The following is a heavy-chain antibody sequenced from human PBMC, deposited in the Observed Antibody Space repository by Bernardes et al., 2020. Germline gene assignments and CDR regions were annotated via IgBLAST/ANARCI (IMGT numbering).Heavy chain of an antibody. Sequence: ASVKVSCKASGYTFTSYGISWVRQAPGQGLEWMGWISAYNVNTNYAQKLQGRVTMTTDTSTSTAYMELRSLRSDDTAVYYFSRYRSEYSSGWYLPGYFDYWGQGTLVTVTS. J-gene: IGHJ4*02. CDR3: SRYRSEYSSGWYLPGYFDY. CDR2: ISAYNVNT. D-gene: IGHD6-19*01. CDR1: GYTFTSYG. V-gene: IGHV1-18*01.